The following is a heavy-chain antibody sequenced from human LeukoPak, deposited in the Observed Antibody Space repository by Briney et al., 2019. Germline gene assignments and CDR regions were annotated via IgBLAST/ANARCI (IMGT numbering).Heavy chain of an antibody. CDR2: LDPEDGET. D-gene: IGHD3-22*01. CDR3: ATPIYYDSSGPLGY. CDR1: GYTLTELS. V-gene: IGHV1-24*01. J-gene: IGHJ4*02. Sequence: ASVKVSCKVSGYTLTELSMHRVRQAPGKGVDGMGGLDPEDGETNYAQKFQGRVTMTEDTSTDTAYMELRSLRSEDTAVYYCATPIYYDSSGPLGYWGQGTLVTVSS.